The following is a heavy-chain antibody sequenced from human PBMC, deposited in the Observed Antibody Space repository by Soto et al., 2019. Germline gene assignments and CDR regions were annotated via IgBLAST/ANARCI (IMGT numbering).Heavy chain of an antibody. CDR3: GRAMANVAPNRFDP. CDR1: GYTFSDYY. J-gene: IGHJ5*02. D-gene: IGHD5-12*01. Sequence: ASVKVSCKASGYTFSDYYVHWVRQAPGQGLEWMGWINPYSGATNYAQKFQDWVTMTGDASVSTAYLELTTLVSDDTAVYYCGRAMANVAPNRFDPWGQGTLVTVSS. V-gene: IGHV1-2*04. CDR2: INPYSGAT.